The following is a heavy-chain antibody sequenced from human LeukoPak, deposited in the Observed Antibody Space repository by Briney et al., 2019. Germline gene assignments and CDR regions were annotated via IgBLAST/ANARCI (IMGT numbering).Heavy chain of an antibody. J-gene: IGHJ4*02. D-gene: IGHD6-13*01. Sequence: ASVKVSCKASGYTFTSYYMHWVRQAPGQGLEWMGIINPSGGSTSYAQKFQGRVTMTRDTSTSTVYMELSSLRSEDTAVYYCARGDKTSQQQLSTGHFDYWGQGTLVTVPS. V-gene: IGHV1-46*01. CDR3: ARGDKTSQQQLSTGHFDY. CDR1: GYTFTSYY. CDR2: INPSGGST.